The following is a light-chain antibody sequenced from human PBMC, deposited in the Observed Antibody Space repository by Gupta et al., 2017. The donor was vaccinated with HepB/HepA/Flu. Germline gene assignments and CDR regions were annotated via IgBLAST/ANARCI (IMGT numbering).Light chain of an antibody. CDR1: ELGDKF. CDR2: RDS. J-gene: IGLJ3*02. CDR3: QAWDSSAAVV. V-gene: IGLV3-1*01. Sequence: SYALTQPRPVSVSPGQTATIACPGVELGDKFASWYQQKTGQSHVLVIYRDSKRPSGIPERFAGSNSGDTATLTISGSQAMDEADYYCQAWDSSAAVVFGGGTKLTVL.